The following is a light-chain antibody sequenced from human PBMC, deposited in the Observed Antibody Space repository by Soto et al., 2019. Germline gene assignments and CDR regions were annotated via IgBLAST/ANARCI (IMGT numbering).Light chain of an antibody. V-gene: IGLV2-14*01. CDR1: SSDVGAYNY. CDR3: SSYTSSSTLHV. CDR2: EVS. Sequence: QSVLTQPASVSGSPGQSITISCTGTSSDVGAYNYVSWYQQQSGKAPKLMIHEVSNRPSGVSNRFSGSKSGNTASLTISGLQAEDEADYYCSSYTSSSTLHVFGTGTKVTVL. J-gene: IGLJ1*01.